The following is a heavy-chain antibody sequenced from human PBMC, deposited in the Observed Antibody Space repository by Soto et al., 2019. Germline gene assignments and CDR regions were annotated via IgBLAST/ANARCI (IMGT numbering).Heavy chain of an antibody. J-gene: IGHJ6*02. Sequence: PGGSLRLSCAASGFTFSTYPMSWVRQAPGKGLEWVSGISGSGISTYYTDSVKGRFTISRYNSKNTVFLQMNSLRDEDTAVYYCVKPPVITASYYYYDMDVWGQGTTVTVSS. CDR2: ISGSGIST. D-gene: IGHD4-4*01. CDR1: GFTFSTYP. CDR3: VKPPVITASYYYYDMDV. V-gene: IGHV3-23*01.